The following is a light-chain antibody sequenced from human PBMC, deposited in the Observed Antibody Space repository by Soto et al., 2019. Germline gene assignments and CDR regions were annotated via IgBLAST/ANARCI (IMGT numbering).Light chain of an antibody. CDR1: QSVSSNY. Sequence: DIVLTQSPGSLSLSPGERATLSCRASQSVSSNYLAWYQQKSGQAPRLLIYGASSRATGIPDRFSGGGSGTDFTLTISRLEPEDFAVYYCQQYGGSPRTFGQGTK. V-gene: IGKV3-20*01. CDR3: QQYGGSPRT. J-gene: IGKJ1*01. CDR2: GAS.